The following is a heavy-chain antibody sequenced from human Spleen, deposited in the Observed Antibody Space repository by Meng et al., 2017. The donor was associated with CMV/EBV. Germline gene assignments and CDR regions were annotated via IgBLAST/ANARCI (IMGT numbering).Heavy chain of an antibody. Sequence: CKASGYTFTNHGISWVRQAPGQGLEWMGGISAYNGNTKYAQKLQGRVTMTTDTSTSTAYMELRSLRSDDTAIYFCARDRATRAYYFDYWGQGTLVTVSS. CDR2: ISAYNGNT. D-gene: IGHD1-1*01. CDR1: GYTFTNHG. CDR3: ARDRATRAYYFDY. J-gene: IGHJ4*02. V-gene: IGHV1-18*01.